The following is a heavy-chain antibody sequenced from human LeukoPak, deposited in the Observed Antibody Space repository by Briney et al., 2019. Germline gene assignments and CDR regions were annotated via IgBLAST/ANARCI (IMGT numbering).Heavy chain of an antibody. CDR3: AREGYYDSSGYYPPAYYFDY. Sequence: SVKVSCKASAGTFSSYAISWVRQAPGQGLEWMGRIIPIFGIANYAQTFQGRVTITADKSTSTAYMELSSLRSEDTAVYYCAREGYYDSSGYYPPAYYFDYWGQGTLVTVSS. CDR2: IIPIFGIA. CDR1: AGTFSSYA. V-gene: IGHV1-69*04. J-gene: IGHJ4*02. D-gene: IGHD3-22*01.